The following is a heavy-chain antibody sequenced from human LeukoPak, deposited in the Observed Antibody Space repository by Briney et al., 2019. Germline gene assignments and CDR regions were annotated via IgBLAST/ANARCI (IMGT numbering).Heavy chain of an antibody. CDR3: ARDPGYVSSGHYYHYYMDV. Sequence: PGGSLRLSCAASGFTFSSYALHWVRQAPGKGLEWLTVVSYDGSDKYYADSVKGRFTISRDNSKNTVSLQMNSLRAEDTAVYYCARDPGYVSSGHYYHYYMDVWGKGTTVTVSS. D-gene: IGHD6-13*01. J-gene: IGHJ6*03. V-gene: IGHV3-30*01. CDR2: VSYDGSDK. CDR1: GFTFSSYA.